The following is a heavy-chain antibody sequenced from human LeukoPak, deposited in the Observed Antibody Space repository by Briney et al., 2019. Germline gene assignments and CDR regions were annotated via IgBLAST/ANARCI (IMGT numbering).Heavy chain of an antibody. CDR3: ARDFSAYVGSYYGMDV. V-gene: IGHV3-30*03. CDR1: GFTFSAYF. CDR2: ISYDGSNK. D-gene: IGHD5-12*01. Sequence: GGSLRLSCSASGFTFSAYFMHWVRQAPGKGLEWVAVISYDGSNKYYADSVKGRFTISRDNSKNTLYLQMNSLRAEDTAAYNCARDFSAYVGSYYGMDVWGQGTTVTVSS. J-gene: IGHJ6*01.